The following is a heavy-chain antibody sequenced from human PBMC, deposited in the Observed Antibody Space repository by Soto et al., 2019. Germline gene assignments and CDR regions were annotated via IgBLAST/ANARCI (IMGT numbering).Heavy chain of an antibody. CDR3: ARAPVAASYYYYGMDV. Sequence: GASVKVSCKASGGTFSSYAISWVRQAPGQGLEWMGGIIPIFGTANYAQKFQGRVTITADESTSTAYMELSSLRSEDTAVYYCARAPVAASYYYYGMDVWGQGTTVTVS. V-gene: IGHV1-69*13. J-gene: IGHJ6*02. CDR2: IIPIFGTA. CDR1: GGTFSSYA. D-gene: IGHD2-15*01.